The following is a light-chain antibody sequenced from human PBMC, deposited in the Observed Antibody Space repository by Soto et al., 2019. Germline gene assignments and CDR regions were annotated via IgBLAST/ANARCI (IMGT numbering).Light chain of an antibody. CDR3: MQTAHWPYT. J-gene: IGKJ2*01. CDR1: QSLLHSNGYNY. CDR2: LGS. Sequence: DIVMTQSPLSLPVTPGEPASISCRSSQSLLHSNGYNYLDWYLQKPGQSPQLLIYLGSNRASGVPDRFSGSGSGTDFTLKISRVEAEDVGVYYCMQTAHWPYTFGRGTKVDIK. V-gene: IGKV2-28*01.